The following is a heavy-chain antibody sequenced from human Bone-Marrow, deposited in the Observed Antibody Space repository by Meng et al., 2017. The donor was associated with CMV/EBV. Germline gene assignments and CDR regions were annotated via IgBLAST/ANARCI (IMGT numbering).Heavy chain of an antibody. Sequence: GESLKISWAASGFTFSSYSMNWVRQAPGKGLEWVSSISSSSSYIYYADSVKGRFTISRDNAKDSLYLQMNSLRAEDTAVYYCARDRIAARGALFDPWGQGTLVTVS. CDR1: GFTFSSYS. J-gene: IGHJ5*02. V-gene: IGHV3-21*01. CDR2: ISSSSSYI. CDR3: ARDRIAARGALFDP. D-gene: IGHD6-6*01.